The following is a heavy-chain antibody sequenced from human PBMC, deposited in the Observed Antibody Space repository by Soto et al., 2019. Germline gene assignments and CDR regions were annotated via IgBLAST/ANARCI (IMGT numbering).Heavy chain of an antibody. D-gene: IGHD3-10*01. V-gene: IGHV4-34*02. CDR2: INHSGST. J-gene: IGHJ4*02. CDR3: ARGRVRGVINFDY. CDR1: GGSFSGYY. Sequence: QVQLQQWGAGLLKPSETLSLTCAVYGGSFSGYYWSWIRQPPGKGLEWIGEINHSGSTNCNPSLKSRVTISVDTSKNQFSLKMSSVTAADTAVYFCARGRVRGVINFDYWGQGTLVTVSS.